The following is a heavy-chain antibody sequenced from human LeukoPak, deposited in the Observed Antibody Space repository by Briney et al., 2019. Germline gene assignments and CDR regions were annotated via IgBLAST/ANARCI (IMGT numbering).Heavy chain of an antibody. D-gene: IGHD1-26*01. J-gene: IGHJ4*02. CDR2: ISSSGSTI. V-gene: IGHV3-11*01. Sequence: PGGSLGLSCAASGFTFSDYYMSWIRQAPGKGLEWVSYISSSGSTIYYADSEKGRFTISRDNAKNSLYLQMNSLRAEDTAVYYCARGVGATAWGPRNFDYWGQGTLVTVSS. CDR1: GFTFSDYY. CDR3: ARGVGATAWGPRNFDY.